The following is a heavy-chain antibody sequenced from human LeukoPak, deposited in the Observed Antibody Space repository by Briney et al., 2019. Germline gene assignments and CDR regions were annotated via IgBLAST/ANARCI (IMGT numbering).Heavy chain of an antibody. V-gene: IGHV4-4*07. CDR3: ARATYYDILTGYSSDAFDI. Sequence: PSETLSLTCTVSGGSISSYYWSWIRQPAGKGLEWIGRIYTSGSTNYNPSLKSRVTMSVDTSKNQFSLKLSSVTAADTAVYYCARATYYDILTGYSSDAFDIWGQGTMVTVSS. CDR1: GGSISSYY. CDR2: IYTSGST. D-gene: IGHD3-9*01. J-gene: IGHJ3*02.